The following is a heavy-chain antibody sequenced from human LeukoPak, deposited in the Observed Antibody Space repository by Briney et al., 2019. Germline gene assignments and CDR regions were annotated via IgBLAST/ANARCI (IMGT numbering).Heavy chain of an antibody. CDR2: INPSGGST. V-gene: IGHV1-46*01. D-gene: IGHD5-18*01. J-gene: IGHJ6*03. CDR3: ARVYSYVDSIYYYYYMDV. CDR1: GYTFTGYY. Sequence: ASVKVSCKTSGYTFTGYYMHWVRQAPGQGLEWMGIINPSGGSTSYAQKFQGRVTMTRDMSTSTVYMELSSLRSEDTAVYYCARVYSYVDSIYYYYYMDVWGKGTTVTVSS.